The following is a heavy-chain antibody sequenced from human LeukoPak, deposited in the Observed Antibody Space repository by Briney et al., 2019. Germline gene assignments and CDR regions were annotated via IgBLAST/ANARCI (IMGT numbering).Heavy chain of an antibody. J-gene: IGHJ4*02. CDR3: ARDSGAFNSEPTFDY. Sequence: GGSLRLSCAASGFTFTSYAMSWVRQAPGKGLEWVSAISGNGGATYYADSVKGRFTISRDNSKNTLHLQMNSLRAEDTAVYYCARDSGAFNSEPTFDYWGQGTLVTVSS. CDR1: GFTFTSYA. D-gene: IGHD1-1*01. V-gene: IGHV3-23*01. CDR2: ISGNGGAT.